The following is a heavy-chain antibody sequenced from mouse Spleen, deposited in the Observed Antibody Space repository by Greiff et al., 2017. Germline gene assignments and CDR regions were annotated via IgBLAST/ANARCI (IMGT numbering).Heavy chain of an antibody. D-gene: IGHD2-4*01. V-gene: IGHV2-2*02. CDR2: IWSGGST. Sequence: VQGVESGPGLVQPSQSLSITCTVSGFSLTSYGVHWVRQSPGKGLEWLGVIWSGGSTDYNAAFISRLSISKDNSKSQVFFKMNSLQANDTAIYYCARNEGYYDYDDYAMDYWGQGTSVTVSS. CDR3: ARNEGYYDYDDYAMDY. CDR1: GFSLTSYG. J-gene: IGHJ4*01.